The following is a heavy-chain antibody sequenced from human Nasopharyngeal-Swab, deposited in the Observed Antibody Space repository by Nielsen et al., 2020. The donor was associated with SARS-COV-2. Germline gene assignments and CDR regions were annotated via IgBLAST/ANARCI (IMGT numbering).Heavy chain of an antibody. CDR3: ASGRLRFLEWPAEGEFYYYYGMDV. CDR2: IYYSGSP. V-gene: IGHV4-39*01. Sequence: WIRQPPGKGLERLGSIYYSGSPYYNPSLKSRVTISVDTSKNQFSLKLSSVTAADTAVYYCASGRLRFLEWPAEGEFYYYYGMDVWGQGTTVTVSS. J-gene: IGHJ6*02. D-gene: IGHD3-3*01.